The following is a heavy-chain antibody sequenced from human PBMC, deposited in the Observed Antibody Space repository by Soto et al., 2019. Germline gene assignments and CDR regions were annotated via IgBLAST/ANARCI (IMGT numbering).Heavy chain of an antibody. V-gene: IGHV4-34*01. CDR3: ASRIAEGDCNWFDP. CDR2: INHSGST. D-gene: IGHD6-13*01. CDR1: GGSFSGYY. J-gene: IGHJ5*02. Sequence: QVQLQQWGAGLLKPSETLSLTCAVYGGSFSGYYWSWIRQPPGKGLEWIGEINHSGSTNYNPSLKRRVTTSVDTSKNQFSLKLSSVTAAETAVYYCASRIAEGDCNWFDPWGQGTLVTVSS.